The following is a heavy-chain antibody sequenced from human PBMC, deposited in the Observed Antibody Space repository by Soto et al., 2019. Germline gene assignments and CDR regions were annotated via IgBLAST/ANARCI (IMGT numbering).Heavy chain of an antibody. V-gene: IGHV1-2*02. D-gene: IGHD2-15*01. CDR2: INPNSGGT. CDR3: ARGSVVVVAATNWGYYYYGMDV. J-gene: IGHJ6*02. Sequence: GASVKVSCKASGYTFTGYYMHWVRQAPGQGLEWMGWINPNSGGTNYAQKFQGRVTMIRDTSISTAYMELSRLRSDDTAVYYCARGSVVVVAATNWGYYYYGMDVWGQGTTVTVSS. CDR1: GYTFTGYY.